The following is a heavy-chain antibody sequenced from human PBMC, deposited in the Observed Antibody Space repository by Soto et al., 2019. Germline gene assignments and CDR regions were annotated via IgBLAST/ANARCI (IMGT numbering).Heavy chain of an antibody. CDR3: ARGQAIFGVVIRYNWFGP. J-gene: IGHJ5*02. D-gene: IGHD3-3*01. Sequence: SVKVSCKASGGTFSSYAISWVRQAPGQGLEWMGGIIPIFGTANYAQKFQGRVTITADESTSTAYMELSSLRSEDTAVYYCARGQAIFGVVIRYNWFGPWGQGTLVTVSS. CDR2: IIPIFGTA. CDR1: GGTFSSYA. V-gene: IGHV1-69*13.